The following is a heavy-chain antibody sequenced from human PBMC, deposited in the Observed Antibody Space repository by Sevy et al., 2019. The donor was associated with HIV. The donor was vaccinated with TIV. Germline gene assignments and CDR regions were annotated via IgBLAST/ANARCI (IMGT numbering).Heavy chain of an antibody. CDR1: GFTFSSYA. CDR2: ISGSGGST. CDR3: AKTSGPYYYGSGSYYPY. J-gene: IGHJ4*02. D-gene: IGHD3-10*01. V-gene: IGHV3-23*01. Sequence: GGSLRLSCVASGFTFSSYAMSWVRQAPGKGLEWVSAISGSGGSTYYADSVKGRFTISRDNSKNTLYLQMNSLRAEDTAVYYCAKTSGPYYYGSGSYYPYWGQGTLVTVSS.